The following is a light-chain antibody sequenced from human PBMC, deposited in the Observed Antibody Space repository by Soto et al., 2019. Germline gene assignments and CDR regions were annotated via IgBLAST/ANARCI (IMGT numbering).Light chain of an antibody. CDR3: QQYGSSPQT. J-gene: IGKJ1*01. V-gene: IGKV3-20*01. Sequence: EIVLTQSPGTLSLSPGERATFSCRASQTVSQDYLAWFQHKPGQAPRLLMFSATSRAAGIPDRFSGSGSGTDFTLTISRLDPEDLAVYFCQQYGSSPQTFGQGTRVEIK. CDR1: QTVSQDY. CDR2: SAT.